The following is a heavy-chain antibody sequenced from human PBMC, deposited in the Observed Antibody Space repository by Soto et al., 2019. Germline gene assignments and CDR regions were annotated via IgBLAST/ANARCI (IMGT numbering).Heavy chain of an antibody. CDR1: GYSFTSYW. CDR3: ARSQYSSSSIDY. CDR2: IHPSDSNT. Sequence: GESLKISCTGSGYSFTSYWIGWVRQMPGKGLGWMGIIHPSDSNTKYSPSFQGQVTISADKSTSTAYLQWRSLKASDTAMYYCARSQYSSSSIDYWGQGTLVTDSS. D-gene: IGHD6-6*01. V-gene: IGHV5-51*01. J-gene: IGHJ4*02.